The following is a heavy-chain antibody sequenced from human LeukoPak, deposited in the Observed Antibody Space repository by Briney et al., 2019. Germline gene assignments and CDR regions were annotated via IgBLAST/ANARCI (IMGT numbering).Heavy chain of an antibody. J-gene: IGHJ6*02. D-gene: IGHD2-8*02. CDR2: IYYSGST. Sequence: ASETLSLTCTVSGGSISSYYWSWIRQPPGKGLEWIGYIYYSGSTNYNPSLKSRVTISVDTSKSQFSLKLSSVTAADTAVYYCARVLGYYYGMDVWGQGTTVTVSS. CDR3: ARVLGYYYGMDV. CDR1: GGSISSYY. V-gene: IGHV4-59*08.